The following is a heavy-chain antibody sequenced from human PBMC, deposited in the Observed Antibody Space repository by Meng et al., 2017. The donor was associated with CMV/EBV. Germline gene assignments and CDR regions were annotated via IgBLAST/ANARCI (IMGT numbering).Heavy chain of an antibody. CDR2: IYTSGST. V-gene: IGHV4-4*07. D-gene: IGHD3-22*01. J-gene: IGHJ4*02. CDR3: ARGGLYYYDSSGHFDY. CDR1: GGSISSYY. Sequence: QRRLRASGPGLVKRSEPLALTCTVSGGSISSYYWSWIRHPAGKGLEWIGRIYTSGSTNYNPSLKSRVTMSVDTSKNQFSLKLSSVTAADTAVYYCARGGLYYYDSSGHFDYWGQGTLVTVSS.